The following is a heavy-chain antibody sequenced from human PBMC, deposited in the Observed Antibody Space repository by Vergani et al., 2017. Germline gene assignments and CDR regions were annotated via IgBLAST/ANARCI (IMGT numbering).Heavy chain of an antibody. CDR3: TTSDYGGYYYYGMDV. V-gene: IGHV3-49*03. J-gene: IGHJ6*02. CDR1: GFTFGDYA. CDR2: IRSKAYGGTT. D-gene: IGHD4-17*01. Sequence: EVQLVESGGGLVQPGRSLRLSCTASGFTFGDYAMSWFRQAPGKGLEWVGFIRSKAYGGTTEYAASVKGRFTISRDDSKSIAYLQMNSLKTEDTAVYYCTTSDYGGYYYYGMDVWGQGTTVTGSS.